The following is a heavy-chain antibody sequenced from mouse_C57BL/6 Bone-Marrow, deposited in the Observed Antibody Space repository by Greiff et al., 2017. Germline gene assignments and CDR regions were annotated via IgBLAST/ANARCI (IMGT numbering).Heavy chain of an antibody. D-gene: IGHD1-1*01. Sequence: VQRVESGAELVKPGASVKLSCKASGYTFTEYTIHWVKQRSGQGLEWIGWFYPGSGSIKYNEKFKDKATLTADKSSSTVYMELSRLTSEDSAVYFCARHEGSYYYGNWYFDVWGTGTTVTVSS. CDR2: FYPGSGSI. V-gene: IGHV1-62-2*01. CDR1: GYTFTEYT. CDR3: ARHEGSYYYGNWYFDV. J-gene: IGHJ1*03.